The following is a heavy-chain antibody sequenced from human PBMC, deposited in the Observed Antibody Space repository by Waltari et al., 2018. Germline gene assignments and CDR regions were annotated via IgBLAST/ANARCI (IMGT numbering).Heavy chain of an antibody. D-gene: IGHD3-10*01. CDR2: ISGYGDTT. V-gene: IGHV3-23*01. CDR1: GFTFKHYA. CDR3: ATDRSLTFGELYAYYFGS. J-gene: IGHJ4*02. Sequence: EVKLLESGGGLVQPGGSLRLSCAASGFTFKHYAMSWVRQAPGNGLEWFSAISGYGDTTKYVESVKGRFTISRDNTKNTLFLQMNSLRVEDTAVYYCATDRSLTFGELYAYYFGSWGQGTLVTVSS.